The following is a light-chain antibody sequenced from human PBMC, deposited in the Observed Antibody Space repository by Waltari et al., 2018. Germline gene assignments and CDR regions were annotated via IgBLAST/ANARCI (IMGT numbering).Light chain of an antibody. V-gene: IGLV8-61*01. CDR1: SGSVSIHSY. CDR2: TTD. CDR3: MLYVGSGIWV. Sequence: QTVVTQEPSFSVSPGGPVTLPCGLTSGSVSIHSYASWYQQPPGQPPRTLIDTTDTRSSGVPDRFSGSILGNKAALTITGAQADDECDYYCMLYVGSGIWVFGGGTKLTVL. J-gene: IGLJ2*01.